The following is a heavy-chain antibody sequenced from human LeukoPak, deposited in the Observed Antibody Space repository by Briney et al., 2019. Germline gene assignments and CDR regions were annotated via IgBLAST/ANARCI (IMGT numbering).Heavy chain of an antibody. D-gene: IGHD6-19*01. CDR1: GYSFNNCW. Sequence: GESLKVSCKGSGYSFNNCWIGLGRQMPGEGPEWMGIIYPGDSDTRYSPSFQGQVTISADKSISTAYLQWSSLKASDTAMYYCARRSIAVAGIDHWGRGTLVTVSS. CDR2: IYPGDSDT. CDR3: ARRSIAVAGIDH. J-gene: IGHJ5*02. V-gene: IGHV5-51*01.